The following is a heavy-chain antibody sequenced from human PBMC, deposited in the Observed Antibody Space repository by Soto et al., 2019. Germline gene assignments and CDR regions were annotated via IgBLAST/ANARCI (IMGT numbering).Heavy chain of an antibody. J-gene: IGHJ6*02. D-gene: IGHD3-10*01. CDR2: ISAYNGNT. CDR1: GYTFTSYG. CDR3: ARDPDKGGSGRYRYGMDA. Sequence: GASVKVSCKASGYTFTSYGISWVRQAPGQGLEWMGWISAYNGNTNYAQKLQGRVTMTTDTSTSTAYMELRSLRSDDTAVYYCARDPDKGGSGRYRYGMDAWGQGTTVTVS. V-gene: IGHV1-18*01.